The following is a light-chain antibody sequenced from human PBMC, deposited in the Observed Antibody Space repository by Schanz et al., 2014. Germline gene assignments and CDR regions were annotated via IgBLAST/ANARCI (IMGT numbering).Light chain of an antibody. Sequence: EIVLTQSPGTLSLSPGERATLSCRASQTINNNFLAWYQHKPGQAPRLLIYGASSRATGIPDRFSGSGSGTEFTLTISSLQSEDFAVYYCQQYNNWPPYTFGQGTKLEIK. CDR3: QQYNNWPPYT. CDR2: GAS. V-gene: IGKV3D-15*01. J-gene: IGKJ2*01. CDR1: QTINNN.